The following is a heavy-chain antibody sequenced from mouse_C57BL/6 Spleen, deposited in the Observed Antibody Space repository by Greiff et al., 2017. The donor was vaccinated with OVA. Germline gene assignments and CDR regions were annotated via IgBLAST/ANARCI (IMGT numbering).Heavy chain of an antibody. V-gene: IGHV5-4*01. CDR2: ISDGGSYT. D-gene: IGHD3-3*01. Sequence: EVQGVESGGGLVKPGGSLKLSCAASGFTFSSYAMSWVRQTPEKRLEWVATISDGGSYTYYPDNVKGRFTISRDNAKNNLYLQMSHLKSEDTAMYYCARDRDYFDYWGQGTTRTVSS. CDR1: GFTFSSYA. J-gene: IGHJ2*01. CDR3: ARDRDYFDY.